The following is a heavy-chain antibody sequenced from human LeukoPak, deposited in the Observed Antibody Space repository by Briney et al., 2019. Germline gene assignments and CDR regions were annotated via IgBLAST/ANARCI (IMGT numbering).Heavy chain of an antibody. CDR1: GGSFSGYY. CDR3: ARGGYCSGGSCYDPESPYYFDY. CDR2: INHSGST. D-gene: IGHD2-15*01. V-gene: IGHV4-34*01. Sequence: PSETLSLTCAVYGGSFSGYYWSWVRQPPGKGLEWIGEINHSGSTNYNPSLKSRVTISVDTSKNQFSLKLSSVTAADTAVYYRARGGYCSGGSCYDPESPYYFDYWGQGTLVTVSS. J-gene: IGHJ4*02.